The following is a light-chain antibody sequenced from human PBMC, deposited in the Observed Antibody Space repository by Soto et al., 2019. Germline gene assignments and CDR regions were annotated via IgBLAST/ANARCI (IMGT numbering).Light chain of an antibody. J-gene: IGLJ1*01. CDR1: SSNIGSNT. Sequence: QSVLTQPPSASGTPGQRVTISCSGSSSNIGSNTVTWYQQLPGTAPKLLIYSNNQRPSGVPDRFSGSKSGTSASLAISGLQSEDEADYYCAAWDDSLSYVFGTATQLTVL. V-gene: IGLV1-44*01. CDR2: SNN. CDR3: AAWDDSLSYV.